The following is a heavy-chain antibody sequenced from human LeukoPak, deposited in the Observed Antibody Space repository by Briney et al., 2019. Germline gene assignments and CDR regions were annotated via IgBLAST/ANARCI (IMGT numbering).Heavy chain of an antibody. CDR2: IYYSGST. Sequence: PSETLSLTCTVSGGSISSGDYYWSWIRQPPGKGPEWIGYIYYSGSTYYNPSLKSRVTISVDTSKNQFSLKLSSVTAADTAVYYCARDRITYDAFDIWGQGTMVTVSS. CDR3: ARDRITYDAFDI. CDR1: GGSISSGDYY. V-gene: IGHV4-30-4*01. J-gene: IGHJ3*02. D-gene: IGHD3-10*01.